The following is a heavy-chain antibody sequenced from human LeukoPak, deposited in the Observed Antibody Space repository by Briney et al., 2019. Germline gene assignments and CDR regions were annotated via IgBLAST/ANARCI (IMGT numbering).Heavy chain of an antibody. CDR2: ISSSGSTI. V-gene: IGHV3-48*03. J-gene: IGHJ4*02. D-gene: IGHD6-19*01. Sequence: GGSLRLSCAASGFTFSSYEMNWVRQAPGKGLEWVSYISSSGSTIYYADSVKGRFTISRDNAKNSLYLQMNSLRAEDTAVYYCARGRAVAANSDFDYWGQGTLVTVSS. CDR3: ARGRAVAANSDFDY. CDR1: GFTFSSYE.